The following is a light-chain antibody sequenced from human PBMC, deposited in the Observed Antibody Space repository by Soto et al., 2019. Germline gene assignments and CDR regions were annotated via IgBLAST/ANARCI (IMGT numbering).Light chain of an antibody. V-gene: IGKV3-11*01. CDR1: QSVSSY. Sequence: EIVLTQSPATLSLSPGERATLSCTASQSVSSYLAWYQQKPGQAPRLLIYDASNRATGIPARFSGSGSGTDFTLTISSLEPEDFAVYYWQQRSNWPPTFGPGTKVDIK. J-gene: IGKJ3*01. CDR2: DAS. CDR3: QQRSNWPPT.